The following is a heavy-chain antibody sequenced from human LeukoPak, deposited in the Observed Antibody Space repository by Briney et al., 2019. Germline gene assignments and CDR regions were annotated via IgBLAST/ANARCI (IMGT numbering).Heavy chain of an antibody. D-gene: IGHD5-18*01. CDR3: ARGGTRGYSPVDY. CDR2: IKQDGSEK. Sequence: GGSLRLSCAASGFTFSSYWMSWVRQAPGKGLEWVANIKQDGSEKYYVDSVKGRFTISRDNAKNSLFLQMNSLRVEDTAVYYCARGGTRGYSPVDYWGQGILVTVSS. J-gene: IGHJ4*02. CDR1: GFTFSSYW. V-gene: IGHV3-7*03.